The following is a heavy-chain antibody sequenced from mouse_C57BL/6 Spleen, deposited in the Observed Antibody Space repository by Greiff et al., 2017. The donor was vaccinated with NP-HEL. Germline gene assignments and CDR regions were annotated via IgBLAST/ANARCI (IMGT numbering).Heavy chain of an antibody. CDR2: IHPSDSVT. CDR1: GYTFTSYW. D-gene: IGHD1-1*01. CDR3: ASGEYYGTSAMDY. Sequence: QVQLQQSGAELVKPGASVKVSCKASGYTFTSYWMHWVKQRPGQGLEWIGRIHPSDSVTNYNQKFKGKATLTVDKSSSTAYMQLSSLTSEDSAVYYCASGEYYGTSAMDYWGQGTSVTVSS. V-gene: IGHV1-74*01. J-gene: IGHJ4*01.